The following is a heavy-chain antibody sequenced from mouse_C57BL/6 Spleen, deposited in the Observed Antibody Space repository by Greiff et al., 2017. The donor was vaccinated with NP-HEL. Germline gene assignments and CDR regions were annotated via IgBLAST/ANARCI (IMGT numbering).Heavy chain of an antibody. D-gene: IGHD2-4*01. Sequence: VKLQQSGAELVMPGASVKLSCKASGYTFTSYWMHWVKQRPGQGLEWIGEIDPSDSYTNYNQKFKGKSTLTVDKSSSTAYMQLSSLTSEDSAVYYCARSGRLRGIYAMDYWGQGTSVTVSS. CDR2: IDPSDSYT. V-gene: IGHV1-69*01. CDR3: ARSGRLRGIYAMDY. J-gene: IGHJ4*01. CDR1: GYTFTSYW.